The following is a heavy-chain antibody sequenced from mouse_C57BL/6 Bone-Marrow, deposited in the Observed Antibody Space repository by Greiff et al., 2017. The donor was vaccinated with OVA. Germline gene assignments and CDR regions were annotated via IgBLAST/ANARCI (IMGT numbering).Heavy chain of an antibody. CDR2: INPSNGGT. CDR1: GYTFTSYW. J-gene: IGHJ4*01. CDR3: ARRRRYRGDYDEGWAMDY. V-gene: IGHV1-53*01. D-gene: IGHD2-4*01. Sequence: VQLQQPGTELVKPGASVKLSCKASGYTFTSYWMHWVKQRPGQGLEWIGNINPSNGGTNYNEKFKSKATLTVDKSSSTAYMQLSRLTSEDSAVYYCARRRRYRGDYDEGWAMDYWGQGTSVTVSS.